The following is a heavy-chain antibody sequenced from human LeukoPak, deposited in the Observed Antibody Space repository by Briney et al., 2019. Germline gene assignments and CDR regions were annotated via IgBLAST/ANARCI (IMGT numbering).Heavy chain of an antibody. V-gene: IGHV4-34*01. CDR1: GGSFSGYY. CDR3: AREGSGNTAMAAPDY. Sequence: PSETLSLTCAVYGGSFSGYYWSWIRQPPGKGLEWIGEINHSGSTNYNPSLKSRVTMSVDTSKNQFPLKLSSVTAADTAVYYCAREGSGNTAMAAPDYWGQGTLVTVSS. CDR2: INHSGST. J-gene: IGHJ4*02. D-gene: IGHD5-18*01.